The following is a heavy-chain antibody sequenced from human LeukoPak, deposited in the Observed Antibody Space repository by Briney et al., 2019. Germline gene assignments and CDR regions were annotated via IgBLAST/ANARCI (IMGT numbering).Heavy chain of an antibody. J-gene: IGHJ4*02. CDR3: ARERSVGCEIDC. D-gene: IGHD5-12*01. V-gene: IGHV3-23*01. CDR1: GFTFGTYA. Sequence: PGGSLRLSCVASGFTFGTYAMSWVRQAPGMGLEWVSGISGSADTTYYSDSVKGRFTISRDKSKNTLYLQMSSLRTEDTAVYYCARERSVGCEIDCWGQGTLVAVSS. CDR2: ISGSADTT.